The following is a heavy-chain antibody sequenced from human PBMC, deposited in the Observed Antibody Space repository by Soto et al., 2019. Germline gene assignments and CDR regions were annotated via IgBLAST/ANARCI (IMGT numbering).Heavy chain of an antibody. J-gene: IGHJ5*02. CDR2: ICYTGST. V-gene: IGHV4-31*02. CDR1: GGSINRGAEY. Sequence: VRGGSINRGAEYWSRIRQLPGPGLAWIVHICYTGSTYYNPSLESRATTSVDASKKQFSLMLDSVTVADTAVYHGARATNYWVGSAPTGWFDPWGQGTRVT. CDR3: ARATNYWVGSAPTGWFDP. D-gene: IGHD1-7*01.